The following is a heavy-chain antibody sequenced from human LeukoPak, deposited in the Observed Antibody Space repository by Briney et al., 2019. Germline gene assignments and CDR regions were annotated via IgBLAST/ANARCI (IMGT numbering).Heavy chain of an antibody. J-gene: IGHJ6*03. V-gene: IGHV3-23*01. Sequence: GGSLRLSCAASGFTFSSYAMSWVRQAPGKGLEWVSAISGSGGSTYYADSVKGRFTISRDNSKNTLYLQMNSLRAEDTAAYYCAKEGFYCSGGSCYSFYYYYMDVWGKGTTVTVSS. CDR3: AKEGFYCSGGSCYSFYYYYMDV. D-gene: IGHD2-15*01. CDR1: GFTFSSYA. CDR2: ISGSGGST.